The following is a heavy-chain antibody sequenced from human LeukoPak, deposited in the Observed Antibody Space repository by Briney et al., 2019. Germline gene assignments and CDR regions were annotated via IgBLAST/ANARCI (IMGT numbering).Heavy chain of an antibody. V-gene: IGHV1-46*01. CDR1: GYTFTSYD. J-gene: IGHJ4*02. CDR2: INPSGGSK. D-gene: IGHD1-1*01. CDR3: ARDSWDDVSFDY. Sequence: ASVKVSCKASGYTFTSYDMHWVRQAPGQGLEWMGIINPSGGSKIYEQKFQGRVTMTRDTSTSTVYMELSSLRSEDTAVYYCARDSWDDVSFDYWGQGTLVTVSS.